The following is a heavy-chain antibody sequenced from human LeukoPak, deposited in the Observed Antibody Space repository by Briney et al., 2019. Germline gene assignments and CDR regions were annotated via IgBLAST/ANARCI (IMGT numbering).Heavy chain of an antibody. V-gene: IGHV1-69*05. J-gene: IGHJ4*02. CDR3: ARDSEGYCSGGSCYFDY. CDR2: IIPIFGTA. Sequence: GSSVKVSCKASGGTFSSYAISWVRQAPGQGHEWMGRIIPIFGTANYAQKFQGRVTITTDESTSTAYMELSSLRSEDTAVYYCARDSEGYCSGGSCYFDYWGQGTLVTVSS. D-gene: IGHD2-15*01. CDR1: GGTFSSYA.